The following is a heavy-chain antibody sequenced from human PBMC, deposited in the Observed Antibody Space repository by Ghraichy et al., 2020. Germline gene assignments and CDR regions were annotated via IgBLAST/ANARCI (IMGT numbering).Heavy chain of an antibody. D-gene: IGHD1-7*01. CDR1: GFTFSSYA. Sequence: GGSLRLSCAASGFTFSSYAMSWVRQAPGKGLEWVSAISGSGGSTYYADSVKGRFTISRDNSKNTLYLQMNSLRAEDTAVYYCAKDKDWNYREAHWFDPWGQGTLVTVSS. J-gene: IGHJ5*02. CDR2: ISGSGGST. CDR3: AKDKDWNYREAHWFDP. V-gene: IGHV3-23*01.